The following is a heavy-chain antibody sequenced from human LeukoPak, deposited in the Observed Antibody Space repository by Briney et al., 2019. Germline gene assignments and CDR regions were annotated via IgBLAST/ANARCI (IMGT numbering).Heavy chain of an antibody. D-gene: IGHD5-24*01. CDR3: AREMATIRGNFDY. V-gene: IGHV3-7*01. J-gene: IGHJ4*02. CDR2: IKQDGSDK. CDR1: GFTFSNYW. Sequence: TGGSLGLSCAASGFTFSNYWMDWVRQAPGKGLEWVAMIKQDGSDKYYVDSVKGRFTVSKDNAKNSLYLQMNSLRAEDTAVYYCAREMATIRGNFDYWGQGTLVTVSS.